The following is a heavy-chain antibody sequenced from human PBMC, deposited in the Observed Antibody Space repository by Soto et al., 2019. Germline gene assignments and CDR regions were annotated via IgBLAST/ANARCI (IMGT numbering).Heavy chain of an antibody. V-gene: IGHV3-23*01. J-gene: IGHJ4*02. D-gene: IGHD1-7*01. CDR1: GLTFSNYA. CDR2: MSGSSSTT. Sequence: GGSLRLSCATSGLTFSNYAMSWVRQAPGGGLEWVSSMSGSSSTTYYADSVRGRFTIPRDRSKNTLYLQMSSLRAEDTALYYCAKNQERELPRVIDFWGQVTLVTVSS. CDR3: AKNQERELPRVIDF.